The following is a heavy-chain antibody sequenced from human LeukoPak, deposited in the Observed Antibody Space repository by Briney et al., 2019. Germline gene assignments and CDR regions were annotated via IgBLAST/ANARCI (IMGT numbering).Heavy chain of an antibody. J-gene: IGHJ3*02. Sequence: PSETLSLTCTVSGGSMSSYYWSWIRQPPGKGLEWIGYIYYLGSTNYNPSLKSRLTISIDTSKKQFSLKLSSVTAADTAVYYCARDPGITMLLGAFDIWGQGTMVTVSS. D-gene: IGHD3-10*01. CDR3: ARDPGITMLLGAFDI. CDR1: GGSMSSYY. V-gene: IGHV4-59*12. CDR2: IYYLGST.